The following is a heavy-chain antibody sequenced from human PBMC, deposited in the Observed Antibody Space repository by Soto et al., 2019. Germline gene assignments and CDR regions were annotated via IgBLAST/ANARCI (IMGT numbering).Heavy chain of an antibody. J-gene: IGHJ4*02. CDR3: ASDQPHTYGDYANFDY. CDR1: GGTFSSYA. CDR2: IIPIFGTA. V-gene: IGHV1-69*12. D-gene: IGHD4-17*01. Sequence: QVQLVQSGAEVKKPGSSVKVSCKASGGTFSSYAISWVRQAPGQGLEWMGGIIPIFGTANYAQKFQGRVTITADESTSTAYMELSSLRSEDTAVYYCASDQPHTYGDYANFDYWGQGTLVTVSS.